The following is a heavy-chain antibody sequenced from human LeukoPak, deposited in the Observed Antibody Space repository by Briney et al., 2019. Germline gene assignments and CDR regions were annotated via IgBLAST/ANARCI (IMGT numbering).Heavy chain of an antibody. CDR3: ARRYYDSGYYFDY. CDR2: IYYSGST. J-gene: IGHJ4*02. Sequence: SETLSLTCTVSGGSISSYYWSWIRQPPGKGLEWIGYIYYSGSTNYNPSLKSRVTISVDTSKNQFSLKLSSVTAADTAVYYCARRYYDSGYYFDYWGQGTLVTVSS. V-gene: IGHV4-59*12. CDR1: GGSISSYY. D-gene: IGHD3-16*01.